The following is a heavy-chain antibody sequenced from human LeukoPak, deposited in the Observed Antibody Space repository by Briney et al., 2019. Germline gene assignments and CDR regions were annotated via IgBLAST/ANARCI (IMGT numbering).Heavy chain of an antibody. V-gene: IGHV3-21*01. J-gene: IGHJ3*02. CDR2: ISRSSAYI. CDR1: GFTLSSYS. D-gene: IGHD3-10*01. Sequence: GGSLRLSCAASGFTLSSYSMKWVRQAPGQGREWVSSISRSSAYIYYADSVKGRFTISRDIAKNSLYLHMNRLRAEDTGVYWCASFPPYMVRTGAFYIWGQGTLVTVSS. CDR3: ASFPPYMVRTGAFYI.